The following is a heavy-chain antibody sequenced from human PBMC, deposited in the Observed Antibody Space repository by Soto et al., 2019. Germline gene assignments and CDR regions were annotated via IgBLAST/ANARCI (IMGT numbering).Heavy chain of an antibody. CDR2: IYYSGST. V-gene: IGHV4-59*01. CDR3: ARDGATEGIT. J-gene: IGHJ5*02. CDR1: GGSISSYY. Sequence: SETLSLTCTVSGGSISSYYWSWIRQPPGKGLEWIGYIYYSGSTNYNPSLKSRVTISVDTSKNQFSLKLNSVTAADTAVYYCARDGATEGITWGQGTLVTVS. D-gene: IGHD1-20*01.